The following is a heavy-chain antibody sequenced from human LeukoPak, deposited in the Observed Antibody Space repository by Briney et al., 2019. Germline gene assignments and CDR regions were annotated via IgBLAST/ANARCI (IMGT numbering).Heavy chain of an antibody. CDR1: GFTFSSYA. CDR2: ISYDGSNK. V-gene: IGHV3-30*04. J-gene: IGHJ3*02. Sequence: GGSLRLSCAASGFTFSSYARHWVRQAPGKGLEWVAVISYDGSNKYYADSVKGRFTISRDNSKNTLYLQMNSLRAEDTAVYYCARDELDSSSLSSPGIWGQGTMVTVSS. D-gene: IGHD6-6*01. CDR3: ARDELDSSSLSSPGI.